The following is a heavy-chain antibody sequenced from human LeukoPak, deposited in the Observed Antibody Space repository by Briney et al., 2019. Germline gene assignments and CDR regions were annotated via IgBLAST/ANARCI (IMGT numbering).Heavy chain of an antibody. J-gene: IGHJ6*04. CDR1: GYSISRGYY. CDR3: ARDYERVYYYYYGMDV. CDR2: IYHSGST. Sequence: SETLSLTCAVSGYSISRGYYCCWIRQPPGKGLERIGSIYHSGSTYYNPSLKSRVTISVDTSKNQFSLKLSSVTAADTAVYYCARDYERVYYYYYGMDVWGKGTTVTVSS. D-gene: IGHD3-16*01. V-gene: IGHV4-38-2*02.